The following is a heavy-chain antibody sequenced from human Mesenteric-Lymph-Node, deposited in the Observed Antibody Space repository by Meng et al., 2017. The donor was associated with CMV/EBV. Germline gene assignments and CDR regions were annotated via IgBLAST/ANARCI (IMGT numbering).Heavy chain of an antibody. J-gene: IGHJ4*02. Sequence: GESLKISCAASGFIFRDYWMSWVRQAPGKGLEWVANIKEDGSDKYYVGSVKGRFTISRDNSKSTLFLQMNSLRPEDTAVYYCARDQTGYWGQGTLVTVSS. CDR2: IKEDGSDK. CDR1: GFIFRDYW. V-gene: IGHV3-7*01. CDR3: ARDQTGY.